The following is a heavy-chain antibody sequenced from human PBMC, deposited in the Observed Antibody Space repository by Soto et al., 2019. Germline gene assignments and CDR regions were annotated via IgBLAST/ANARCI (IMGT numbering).Heavy chain of an antibody. J-gene: IGHJ6*02. D-gene: IGHD3-9*01. V-gene: IGHV1-8*01. CDR3: ARGLVLRYFDWSTYYYGMDV. Sequence: ASVKVSCKASGYTFTSYDINWVRQATGQGLEWLGWMNPNSGNTGYAQKFQGRVTTTRNTSISTAYMELSSLRSEDTAVYYCARGLVLRYFDWSTYYYGMDVWGQGTTVTVSS. CDR2: MNPNSGNT. CDR1: GYTFTSYD.